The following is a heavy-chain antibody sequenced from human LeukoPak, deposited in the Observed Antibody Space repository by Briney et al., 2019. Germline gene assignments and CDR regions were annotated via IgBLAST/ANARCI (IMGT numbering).Heavy chain of an antibody. CDR2: IYSSVST. D-gene: IGHD3-16*01. Sequence: SETLSLTCTVSGGSINSSNYYWGWIRQPPGKGLEWIGSIYSSVSTYYNPSLKSRVTMSVDTSKNQFSLKLSSVTAADTAVYYCARDHDPRFFYFDYWGQGTLVTVSS. CDR3: ARDHDPRFFYFDY. J-gene: IGHJ4*02. V-gene: IGHV4-39*07. CDR1: GGSINSSNYY.